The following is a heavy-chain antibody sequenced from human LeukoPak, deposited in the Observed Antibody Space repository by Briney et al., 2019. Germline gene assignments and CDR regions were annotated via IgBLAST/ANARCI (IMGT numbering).Heavy chain of an antibody. D-gene: IGHD6-13*01. CDR2: ISGDGGAT. CDR1: GFTFDDYV. J-gene: IGHJ5*02. Sequence: GGSLRPSCAASGFTFDDYVMHWVRQAPGKGLEWVSLISGDGGATYYADSVKGRFTISRDNSKNSLYQQMNSLRTEDTALYYCAKGFSSSWYNWFDPWGQGTLVTVSS. CDR3: AKGFSSSWYNWFDP. V-gene: IGHV3-43*02.